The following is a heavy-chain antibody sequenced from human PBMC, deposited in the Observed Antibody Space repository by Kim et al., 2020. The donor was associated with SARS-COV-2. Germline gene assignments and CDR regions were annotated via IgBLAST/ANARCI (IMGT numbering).Heavy chain of an antibody. CDR2: ISSSGSTI. CDR3: ARDLRDYDFWSGYYRPYYYYGRDV. CDR1: GFTFSDYY. Sequence: GGSLRLSCAASGFTFSDYYMSWIRQAPGKGLEWVSYISSSGSTIYYADSVKGRFTISRDNAKNSLYLQMNSLRAEDTAVYYCARDLRDYDFWSGYYRPYYYYGRDVWGQGTTVTVSS. J-gene: IGHJ6*02. V-gene: IGHV3-11*01. D-gene: IGHD3-3*01.